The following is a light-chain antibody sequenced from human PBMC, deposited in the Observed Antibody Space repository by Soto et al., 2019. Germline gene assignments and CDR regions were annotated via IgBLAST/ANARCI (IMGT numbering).Light chain of an antibody. CDR1: SSDVGRYDF. V-gene: IGLV2-14*01. CDR3: SSYTSVSTSCV. Sequence: QSVLTQPASVSGSPGQSITISCTGTSSDVGRYDFVSWYQQHPGKVPKLIIYEVSHRPSGISDRFSGSKSVNTASLTIFGLXAEDEADYYCSSYTSVSTSCVFGTGTKVTVL. CDR2: EVS. J-gene: IGLJ1*01.